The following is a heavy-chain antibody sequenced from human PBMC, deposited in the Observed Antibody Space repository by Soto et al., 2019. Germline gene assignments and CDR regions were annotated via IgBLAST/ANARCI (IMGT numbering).Heavy chain of an antibody. CDR3: ARIIGGYYYMDV. Sequence: QVQLQESGPGLVKPSETLSLTCTVSGGSISSYYWSWIRQPPGKGLEWIGYIYYSGSTNYNPSLKSRVTISVDTSKNQFSLKLSSVTAADTAVYYCARIIGGYYYMDVWGKGTTVTVSS. J-gene: IGHJ6*03. V-gene: IGHV4-59*08. CDR2: IYYSGST. D-gene: IGHD2-15*01. CDR1: GGSISSYY.